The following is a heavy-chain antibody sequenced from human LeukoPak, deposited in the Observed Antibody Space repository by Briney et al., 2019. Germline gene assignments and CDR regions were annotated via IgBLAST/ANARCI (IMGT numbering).Heavy chain of an antibody. CDR1: GFTFSSYG. D-gene: IGHD1-26*01. V-gene: IGHV3-30*02. CDR3: AKDGSYPPPPLDY. Sequence: GGSLRLSCAASGFTFSSYGMHWVRQAPGKGLEWVAFIRYDGSNKYYADSVKGRFTISRDNSKNTLYLQMNSLRAEDTAVYYCAKDGSYPPPPLDYWGQGTLVTVSS. J-gene: IGHJ4*02. CDR2: IRYDGSNK.